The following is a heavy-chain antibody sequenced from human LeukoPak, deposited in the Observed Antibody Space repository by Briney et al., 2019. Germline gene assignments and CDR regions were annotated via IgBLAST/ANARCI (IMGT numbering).Heavy chain of an antibody. Sequence: ASVKVSCKVSEYTLTELSMHWVRQAPGKGLEWMGGFDPEDGETIYAQKFQGGVAMTEDTSTDTAYMELSSLRSEDTAVYYCATVPVAAAGTHAFDYWGQGTLVTVSS. CDR1: EYTLTELS. V-gene: IGHV1-24*01. CDR3: ATVPVAAAGTHAFDY. CDR2: FDPEDGET. J-gene: IGHJ4*02. D-gene: IGHD6-13*01.